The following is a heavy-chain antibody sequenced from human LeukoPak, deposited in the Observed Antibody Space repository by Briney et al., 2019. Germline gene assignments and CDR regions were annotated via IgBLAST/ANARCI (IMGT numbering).Heavy chain of an antibody. V-gene: IGHV3-23*01. Sequence: PGGSLRLSCAASGFTFSSYAMSWVRQAPRKGLEWVSAISGSGGSTYYADSVKGRFTISRDNSKNTLYLQMNSLRAEDTAVYYCAKDRRWGGEYSSSWYDAFDIWGQGTMVTVSS. D-gene: IGHD6-13*01. CDR2: ISGSGGST. CDR1: GFTFSSYA. CDR3: AKDRRWGGEYSSSWYDAFDI. J-gene: IGHJ3*02.